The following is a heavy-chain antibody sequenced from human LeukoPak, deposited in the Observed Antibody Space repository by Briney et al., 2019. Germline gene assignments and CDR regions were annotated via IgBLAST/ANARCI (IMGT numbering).Heavy chain of an antibody. CDR1: GFTFDNYA. CDR2: VSTNGVSA. CDR3: AKSTRYCTGGTCNSFDY. V-gene: IGHV3-23*01. D-gene: IGHD2-15*01. J-gene: IGHJ4*02. Sequence: GGSLSLSCAASGFTFDNYAMNWVRQLPGKGLEWVSVVSTNGVSAFYADSVKGRFSISRDNSKNMVYLQMNSLRVEDTAVYYCAKSTRYCTGGTCNSFDYWGQGTQVSVSS.